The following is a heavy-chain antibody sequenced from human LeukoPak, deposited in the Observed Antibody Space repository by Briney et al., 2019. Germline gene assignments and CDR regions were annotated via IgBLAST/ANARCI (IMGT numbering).Heavy chain of an antibody. CDR2: IYTSGST. Sequence: SGTLSLTCTVSGGSISSGSYYWSWTRQPAGKGLEWIGRIYTSGSTNYNPSLKSRVTISVDTSKNQFSLKLSSVTAADTAVYYCARVEYYGSGSYSDYWGQGTLVTVSS. J-gene: IGHJ4*02. V-gene: IGHV4-61*02. D-gene: IGHD3-10*01. CDR3: ARVEYYGSGSYSDY. CDR1: GGSISSGSYY.